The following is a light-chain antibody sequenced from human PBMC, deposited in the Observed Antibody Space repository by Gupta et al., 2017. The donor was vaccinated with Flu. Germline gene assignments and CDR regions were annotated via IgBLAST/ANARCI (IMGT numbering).Light chain of an antibody. CDR3: QQYKEWPPWT. Sequence: EIMMTQSPATLSVSPGERATLSCRASRSVSSNLAWYQQKPGQAPRLLIYGASTRATGIPARFSGSGSGTEFTLTINSRQSEDSAIYYCQQYKEWPPWTFGQGTKLEIK. CDR1: RSVSSN. CDR2: GAS. V-gene: IGKV3-15*01. J-gene: IGKJ1*01.